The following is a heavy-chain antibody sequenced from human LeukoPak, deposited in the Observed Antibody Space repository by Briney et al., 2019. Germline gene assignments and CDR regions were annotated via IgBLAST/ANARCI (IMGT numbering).Heavy chain of an antibody. V-gene: IGHV3-15*01. CDR1: GFTFSNAW. CDR3: TTELRWELPPPGY. CDR2: IKSNTDGGTT. J-gene: IGHJ4*02. Sequence: SGGSLRLSCATSGFTFSNAWMSWVRQAPGKGLEWVGRIKSNTDGGTTDYAAPVKGRFTISRDDSKNTLYLQVNSLKPEDTAVYFCTTELRWELPPPGYWGQGTLVTVSS. D-gene: IGHD1-26*01.